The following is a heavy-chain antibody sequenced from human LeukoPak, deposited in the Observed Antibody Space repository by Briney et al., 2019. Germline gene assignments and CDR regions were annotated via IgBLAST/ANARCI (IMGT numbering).Heavy chain of an antibody. Sequence: GGSLRLSCVASGYTFSTCNMNWVRQAPGRRLEWVSYINAGSSIIFYSGSVKGRFTISRDNAKNSLYLQMNSLRAEDTAVYYCAKEKLRYFDWPVDYWGQGTLVTVSS. J-gene: IGHJ4*02. CDR3: AKEKLRYFDWPVDY. CDR1: GYTFSTCN. V-gene: IGHV3-48*04. CDR2: INAGSSII. D-gene: IGHD3-9*01.